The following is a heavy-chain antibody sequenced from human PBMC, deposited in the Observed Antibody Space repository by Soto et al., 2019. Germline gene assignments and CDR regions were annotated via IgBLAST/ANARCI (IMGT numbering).Heavy chain of an antibody. J-gene: IGHJ3*02. CDR1: GFTVSSNY. Sequence: GSLRLSCAASGFTVSSNYMSWVRQAPGKGLEWVSVIYSGGSTYYADSVKGRFTISRDNSKNTLYLQMNSLRAEDTAVYYCARDSIAAADVDAFDIWGQGTMVTVSS. CDR2: IYSGGST. CDR3: ARDSIAAADVDAFDI. V-gene: IGHV3-53*01. D-gene: IGHD6-13*01.